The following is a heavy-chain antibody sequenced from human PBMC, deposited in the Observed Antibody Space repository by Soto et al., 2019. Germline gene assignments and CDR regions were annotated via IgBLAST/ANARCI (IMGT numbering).Heavy chain of an antibody. J-gene: IGHJ6*02. CDR2: IYSGGST. V-gene: IGHV3-53*02. Sequence: EVQLVETGGGLIQPGGSLRLSCAASGFTVSSNYMSWVRQAPGKGLEWVSVIYSGGSTYYADSVKGRFTISRDNSKNTLYLQMHSLSAEATAVDYRATRLGVVPAAIYYGMDVWGHGTTVTVAS. D-gene: IGHD2-2*01. CDR1: GFTVSSNY. CDR3: ATRLGVVPAAIYYGMDV.